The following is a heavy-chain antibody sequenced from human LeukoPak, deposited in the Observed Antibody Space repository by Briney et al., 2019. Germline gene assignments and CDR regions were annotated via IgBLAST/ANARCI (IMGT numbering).Heavy chain of an antibody. CDR2: ISSSSSYI. J-gene: IGHJ4*02. CDR3: ARDPSYSDCSSTSCYKGLD. Sequence: GGSLRLSCAASGFTLSSYSMNWVRQAPGKGLEWVSSISSSSSYIYYADSVKGRFTISRDNAKNSLYLQMNSLRAEDTAVYYCARDPSYSDCSSTSCYKGLDWGQGTLVTVSS. CDR1: GFTLSSYS. D-gene: IGHD2-2*02. V-gene: IGHV3-21*01.